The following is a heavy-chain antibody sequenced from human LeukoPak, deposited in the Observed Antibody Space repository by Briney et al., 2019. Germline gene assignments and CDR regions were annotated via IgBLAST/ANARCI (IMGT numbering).Heavy chain of an antibody. CDR2: ISSSSSYT. Sequence: PGGSLRLSCAASGFTFSDYYMSWIRQAPGKGLEWVSYISSSSSYTNYADSVKGRFTISRDNAKNSLYLQMNSLRAEDTAVYYCARHAVFDWSPTGYGMDVWGQGTTVTVSS. CDR3: ARHAVFDWSPTGYGMDV. V-gene: IGHV3-11*06. CDR1: GFTFSDYY. J-gene: IGHJ6*02. D-gene: IGHD3-9*01.